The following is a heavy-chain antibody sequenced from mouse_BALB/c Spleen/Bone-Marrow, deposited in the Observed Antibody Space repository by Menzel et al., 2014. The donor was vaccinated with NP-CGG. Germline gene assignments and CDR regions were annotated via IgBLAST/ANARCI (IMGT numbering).Heavy chain of an antibody. D-gene: IGHD1-1*01. CDR2: INPGSGGI. Sequence: VQLVESGAELVRPGTSVKVSCKASGYAFTNYWIEWIKQRPGQGLEWIGVINPGSGGINYNEKFKGKATLTADKSSSTAYMQLSSLTSDDSVVYFCARELVRGMDYWGQGTSVTVSS. V-gene: IGHV1-54*01. CDR3: ARELVRGMDY. CDR1: GYAFTNYW. J-gene: IGHJ4*01.